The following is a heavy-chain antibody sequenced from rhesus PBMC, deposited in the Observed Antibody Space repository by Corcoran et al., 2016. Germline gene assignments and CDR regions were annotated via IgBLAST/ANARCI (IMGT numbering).Heavy chain of an antibody. CDR3: ASGVIFDY. V-gene: IGHV4-169*01. J-gene: IGHJ4*01. D-gene: IGHD3-34*01. Sequence: QLQLQESGPGLVKPSETLSVTCAVSGGSISSSYWSWIRQAPGKGLEWIGYIYGSGSSTHYNPSLKSRVTLSVDTSKNQLSLKLSSVTTADTAVYYCASGVIFDYWGQGVLVTVSS. CDR1: GGSISSSY. CDR2: IYGSGSST.